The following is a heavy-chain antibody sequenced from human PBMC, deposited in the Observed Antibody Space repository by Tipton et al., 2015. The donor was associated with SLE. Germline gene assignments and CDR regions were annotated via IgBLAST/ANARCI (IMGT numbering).Heavy chain of an antibody. CDR1: GGSIVSTTYY. D-gene: IGHD3-16*01. Sequence: TLSLTCAVYGGSIVSTTYYWGWIRQPPGKGLEWIGEINHRGSTSYNPSLKSRVAISVDTSKNQFSLKLTSVTAADTAVYFCARDRGGIGDWGQGTLVIVSS. CDR2: INHRGST. J-gene: IGHJ4*02. CDR3: ARDRGGIGD. V-gene: IGHV4-39*07.